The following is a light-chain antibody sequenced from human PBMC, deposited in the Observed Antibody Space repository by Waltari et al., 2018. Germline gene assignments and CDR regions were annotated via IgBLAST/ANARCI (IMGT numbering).Light chain of an antibody. Sequence: QSVLTQPPSASGTPGQRVTISCSGSSSNIGSNPVTWYQQPPGTAPKLLSYSNNQRPSGVPDRFSGSKSGTSASLAISGLQSEDEADYYCAAWDDSLNGLVFGGGTKLTVL. V-gene: IGLV1-44*01. CDR3: AAWDDSLNGLV. J-gene: IGLJ3*02. CDR2: SNN. CDR1: SSNIGSNP.